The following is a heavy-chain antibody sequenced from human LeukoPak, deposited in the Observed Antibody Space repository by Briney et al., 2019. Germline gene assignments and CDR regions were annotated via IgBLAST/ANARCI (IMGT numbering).Heavy chain of an antibody. CDR1: GFTFSSYA. J-gene: IGHJ4*02. D-gene: IGHD6-19*01. CDR2: IGDRGRDT. Sequence: GGSLRLSCAASGFTFSSYAMRWVRQAPGKGLEWVSAIGDRGRDTYYADPVKGRFTISRDNSKYTLYLQMNSLRAEDTAVYYCAKGGPPYSSGWSIEFDYWGRGTLVTVSS. CDR3: AKGGPPYSSGWSIEFDY. V-gene: IGHV3-23*01.